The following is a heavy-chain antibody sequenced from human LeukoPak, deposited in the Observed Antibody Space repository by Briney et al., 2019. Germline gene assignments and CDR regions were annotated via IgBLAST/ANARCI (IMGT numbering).Heavy chain of an antibody. CDR2: ISSSSSYI. CDR1: GFRFSSYS. V-gene: IGHV3-21*01. Sequence: GGSLRLSCAASGFRFSSYSMDWVRQAPGKGLEWVSSISSSSSYIYYADSVKGRFTISRDNAKNSLYLQMNSLRAEDTAVYYCASSAPSDIWGRGTMVTVSS. J-gene: IGHJ3*02. CDR3: ASSAPSDI.